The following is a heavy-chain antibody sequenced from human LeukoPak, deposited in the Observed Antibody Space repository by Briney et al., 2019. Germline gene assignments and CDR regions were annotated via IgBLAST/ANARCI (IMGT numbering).Heavy chain of an antibody. D-gene: IGHD6-13*01. V-gene: IGHV3-21*01. J-gene: IGHJ6*03. CDR3: ARVEATAGRNHLYHDMDV. CDR1: GFYFSGYS. Sequence: GGSLRLSCAASGFYFSGYSMNWVRQAPGKGLEWVSSINTGSTYMYYADSVKGRFTISRDNAKNSLHLHMSSLRAEDTAVYFCARVEATAGRNHLYHDMDVWGKGTTVVVSS. CDR2: INTGSTYM.